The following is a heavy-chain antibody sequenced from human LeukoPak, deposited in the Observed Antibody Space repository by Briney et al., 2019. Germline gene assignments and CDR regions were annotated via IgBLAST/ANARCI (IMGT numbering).Heavy chain of an antibody. CDR2: INPSGGST. D-gene: IGHD6-13*01. V-gene: IGHV1-46*01. Sequence: ASVKVSCKASGYTFTSYYMHWVGQAPGQGLEWMGIINPSGGSTSYAQKFQGRVTMTRDMSTSTVYMELSSLRSEDTAVYYCARAVSSSRFDFQHWGQGTLVTVSS. J-gene: IGHJ1*01. CDR3: ARAVSSSRFDFQH. CDR1: GYTFTSYY.